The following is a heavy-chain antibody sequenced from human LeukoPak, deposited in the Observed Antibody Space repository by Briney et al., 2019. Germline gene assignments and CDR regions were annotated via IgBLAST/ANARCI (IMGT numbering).Heavy chain of an antibody. J-gene: IGHJ4*02. D-gene: IGHD6-13*01. CDR2: IYYSGST. CDR1: GGSISSSSYY. V-gene: IGHV4-39*07. CDR3: TRDDPIAATDY. Sequence: TSETLSLTCTVSGGSISSSSYYWGWIRQPPGKGLEWIGSIYYSGSTYHNPSLKSRVTISVDTSKNQFSLKLSSVTAADTAVYYCTRDDPIAATDYWGQGTLVTVSS.